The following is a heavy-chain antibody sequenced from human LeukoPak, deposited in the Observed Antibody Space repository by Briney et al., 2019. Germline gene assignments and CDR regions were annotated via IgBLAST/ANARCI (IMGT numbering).Heavy chain of an antibody. CDR3: AREIYCSGGSCYPSPLDP. D-gene: IGHD2-15*01. CDR2: ISYDGSNK. CDR1: GFPFSSYG. J-gene: IGHJ5*02. Sequence: GESLRLSCAASGFPFSSYGMNWVRQAPGKGLEWVAVISYDGSNKYYADSVKGRFTISRDNSKNTLYLQMNSLRAEDTAVYYCAREIYCSGGSCYPSPLDPWGQGTLVTVSS. V-gene: IGHV3-30*03.